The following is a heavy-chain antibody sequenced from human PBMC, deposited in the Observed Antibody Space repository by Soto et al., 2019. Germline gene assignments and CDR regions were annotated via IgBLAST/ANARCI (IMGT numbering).Heavy chain of an antibody. CDR1: GGSISSGGYS. CDR2: IYHSGST. D-gene: IGHD3-9*01. V-gene: IGHV4-30-2*01. J-gene: IGHJ4*02. CDR3: ARGYDILTGPLDY. Sequence: SETLSLTCAVSGGSISSGGYSWSWIRQPPGKGLEWIGYIYHSGSTAFAQNFQGRITMTRDTSKSQFSLNLNSVTAADTAVYYCARGYDILTGPLDYWGPGTLVTVSS.